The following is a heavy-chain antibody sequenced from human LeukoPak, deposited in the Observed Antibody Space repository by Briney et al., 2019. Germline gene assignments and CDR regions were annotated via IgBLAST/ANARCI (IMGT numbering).Heavy chain of an antibody. D-gene: IGHD6-19*01. Sequence: PSETLSLTCAVYGGSFRGYYWSWIRQPPGKGLEWIGEINHSGSTNYNPSLKSRVTISVDTSKNQFSLKLSSVTAADTAVYYCARIFSGIAVAGTVNWFDPWGQGTLVTVSS. V-gene: IGHV4-34*01. CDR3: ARIFSGIAVAGTVNWFDP. J-gene: IGHJ5*02. CDR1: GGSFRGYY. CDR2: INHSGST.